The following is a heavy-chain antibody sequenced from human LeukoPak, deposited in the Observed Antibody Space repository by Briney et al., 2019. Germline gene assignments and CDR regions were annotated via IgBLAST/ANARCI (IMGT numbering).Heavy chain of an antibody. V-gene: IGHV3-64D*06. CDR2: ISSHGGST. J-gene: IGHJ4*02. CDR1: GFTFSSYT. D-gene: IGHD3-10*01. Sequence: PGGSLRLSCLVSGFTFSSYTMHWVRQGPGKGLEDISAISSHGGSTYYADSVKGRFAISRDNSTNTLYLRMSSLRVEDTAVYYCVKDRWADYYGSGTYFDSWGQGTLVTVSS. CDR3: VKDRWADYYGSGTYFDS.